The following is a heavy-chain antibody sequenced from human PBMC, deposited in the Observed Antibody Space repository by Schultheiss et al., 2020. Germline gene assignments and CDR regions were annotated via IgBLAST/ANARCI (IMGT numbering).Heavy chain of an antibody. D-gene: IGHD3-22*01. J-gene: IGHJ3*02. Sequence: GGSLRLSCAASGFTFSSYAMSWVRQAPGKGLEWVSAISGSGGSTYYADSVKGRFTISRDNSKNTVYLQMNSLRAEDTAVYYCAKDGVVVITGDAFDIWGPGTMVTVSS. CDR1: GFTFSSYA. CDR3: AKDGVVVITGDAFDI. CDR2: ISGSGGST. V-gene: IGHV3-23*01.